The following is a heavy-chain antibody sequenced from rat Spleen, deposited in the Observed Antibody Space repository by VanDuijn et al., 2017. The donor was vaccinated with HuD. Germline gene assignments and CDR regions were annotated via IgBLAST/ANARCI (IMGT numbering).Heavy chain of an antibody. D-gene: IGHD1-11*01. CDR2: MWSDGDT. V-gene: IGHV2S63*01. CDR3: AREGIVGLYDY. CDR1: GFSLTDYS. J-gene: IGHJ2*01. Sequence: EVQLKESGPGLVQPSQTLSLTCSVSGFSLTDYSVHWVRQPPGKGLEWMGVMWSDGDTSYNSALKSRLSISRDTSKSQVFLKMSSLQTEDTATYYCAREGIVGLYDYWGQGVMVTVSS.